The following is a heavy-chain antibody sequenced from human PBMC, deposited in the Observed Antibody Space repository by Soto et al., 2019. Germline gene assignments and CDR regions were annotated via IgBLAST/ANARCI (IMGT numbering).Heavy chain of an antibody. V-gene: IGHV4-34*01. CDR1: GGSFSGYY. CDR3: ARVLVVVVAARGPFFDY. J-gene: IGHJ4*02. Sequence: SEILSLTCAVYGGSFSGYYWSWIRQPPGKGLEWIGEINHSGSTNYNPSLKSRVTISVDTSKNQFSLKLSSVTAADTAVYYCARVLVVVVAARGPFFDYWGQGTLVTVSS. CDR2: INHSGST. D-gene: IGHD2-15*01.